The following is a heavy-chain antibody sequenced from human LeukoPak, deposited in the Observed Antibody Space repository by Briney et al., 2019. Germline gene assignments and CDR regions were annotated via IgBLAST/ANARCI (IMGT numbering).Heavy chain of an antibody. Sequence: SETLSLTCTVSGGSISSGDYYWSWIRQPPGKGLEWIGYIYYSGSTYYNPSLKSRVTISVDTSKNQFSLKLSSVTAADTAVYYCARGPSIAARPGFDYWGQGTLVTVSS. CDR1: GGSISSGDYY. CDR2: IYYSGST. D-gene: IGHD6-6*01. CDR3: ARGPSIAARPGFDY. J-gene: IGHJ4*02. V-gene: IGHV4-30-4*08.